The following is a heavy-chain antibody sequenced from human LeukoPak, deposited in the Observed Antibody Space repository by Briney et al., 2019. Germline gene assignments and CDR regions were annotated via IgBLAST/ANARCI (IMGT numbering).Heavy chain of an antibody. CDR1: GYTLTDLS. J-gene: IGHJ4*02. V-gene: IGHV1-24*01. D-gene: IGHD1-26*01. Sequence: ASVKVSCKVTGYTLTDLSMHWVRQAPGKGLEWMGGFDPEDGETIYAQKFQGRVTMTEDTSIDTAYMELSSLRSDDTAVYYCAAGGELLLLHYWGQGTLVTVSS. CDR3: AAGGELLLLHY. CDR2: FDPEDGET.